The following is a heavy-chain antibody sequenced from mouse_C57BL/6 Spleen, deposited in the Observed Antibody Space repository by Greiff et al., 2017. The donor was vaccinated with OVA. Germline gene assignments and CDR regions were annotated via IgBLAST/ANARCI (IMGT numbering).Heavy chain of an antibody. J-gene: IGHJ4*01. Sequence: EVKLMESGGDLVKPGGSLKLSCAASGFTFSSYGMSWVRQTPDKRLEWVATISSGGSYTYYPDSVKGRFTISRDNAKNTLYLQMSSLKSEDTAMYYCASITTVVASWDAMDYWGQGTSVTVSS. CDR3: ASITTVVASWDAMDY. CDR2: ISSGGSYT. CDR1: GFTFSSYG. V-gene: IGHV5-6*01. D-gene: IGHD1-1*01.